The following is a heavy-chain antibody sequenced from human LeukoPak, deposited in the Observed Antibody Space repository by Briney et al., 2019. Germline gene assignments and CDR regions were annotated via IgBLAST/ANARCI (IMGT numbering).Heavy chain of an antibody. V-gene: IGHV3-33*08. D-gene: IGHD6-19*01. CDR2: IWYDGSNK. J-gene: IGHJ4*02. CDR3: ARESSGWYGY. CDR1: GFTFSSYG. Sequence: GRSLRLSCAASGFTFSSYGMHWVRQAPGKGLEWVAVIWYDGSNKYYADSVKGRFTISRDNSKNTAYLQMNSLRAEDTAVYYCARESSGWYGYWGQGTLVTVSS.